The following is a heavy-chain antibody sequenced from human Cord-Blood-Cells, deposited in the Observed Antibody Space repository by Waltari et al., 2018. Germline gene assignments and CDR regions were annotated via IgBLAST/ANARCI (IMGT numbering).Heavy chain of an antibody. CDR3: ASLTIFGVVIDY. D-gene: IGHD3-3*01. CDR2: IYSSGRP. J-gene: IGHJ4*02. Sequence: QLQLQESGPGLVKPSETLSLTCTVSGGSISSSSYYWGGIRQPPGKGLEWIGSIYSSGRPSDHPSLKSWVTKSVHTSKKQFSLKLISVTADAPAVYYCASLTIFGVVIDYWGQGSLVTVCS. V-gene: IGHV4-39*01. CDR1: GGSISSSSYY.